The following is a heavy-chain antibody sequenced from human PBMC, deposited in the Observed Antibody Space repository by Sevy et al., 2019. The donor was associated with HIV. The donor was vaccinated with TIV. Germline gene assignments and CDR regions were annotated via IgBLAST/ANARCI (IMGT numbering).Heavy chain of an antibody. CDR1: GFTFSSYE. V-gene: IGHV3-48*03. CDR2: ISSSGSTI. CDR3: ARVRPPSYSSSHYFDY. J-gene: IGHJ4*02. D-gene: IGHD6-6*01. Sequence: GGSLRLSCAASGFTFSSYEMNWVRQAPGKGLEWVSYISSSGSTIYYADSVKGRFTISRDNAKNSLYLQMNSLRAEDTAVYYCARVRPPSYSSSHYFDYWGQGTLVTVSS.